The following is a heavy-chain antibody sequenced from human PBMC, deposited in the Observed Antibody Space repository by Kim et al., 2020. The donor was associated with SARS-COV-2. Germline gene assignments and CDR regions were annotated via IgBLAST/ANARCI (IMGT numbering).Heavy chain of an antibody. D-gene: IGHD2-2*01. CDR2: IWYDGSNK. J-gene: IGHJ6*02. CDR1: GFTFSSYG. V-gene: IGHV3-33*06. CDR3: AKVLRGNSYCSSTSCPGGYYYYGMDV. Sequence: GGSLRLSCAASGFTFSSYGMHWVRQAPGKGLEWVAVIWYDGSNKYYADSVKGRFTISRDNSKNTLYLQMNSLRAEDTAVYYCAKVLRGNSYCSSTSCPGGYYYYGMDVWGQGTTVTVSS.